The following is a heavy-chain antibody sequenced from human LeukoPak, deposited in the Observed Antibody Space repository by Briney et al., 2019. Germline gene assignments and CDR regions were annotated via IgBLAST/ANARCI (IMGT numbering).Heavy chain of an antibody. D-gene: IGHD5-18*01. Sequence: PSETLSLTCTVSGGSISSSPYYWGWIRQPPGKGLEWIGSIYYSGTTHYNPSLESRVTISVDTSKNQFSLKLASVTAADTAIYYCAKGAGGFSYYNWFDPWGQGTLVAVSS. V-gene: IGHV4-39*07. CDR2: IYYSGTT. CDR3: AKGAGGFSYYNWFDP. CDR1: GGSISSSPYY. J-gene: IGHJ5*02.